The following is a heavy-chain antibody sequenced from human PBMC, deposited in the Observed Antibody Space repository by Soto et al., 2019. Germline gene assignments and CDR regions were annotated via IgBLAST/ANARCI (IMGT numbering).Heavy chain of an antibody. J-gene: IGHJ3*02. Sequence: GGSLRLSCAASGFTFSSYSMNWVRQAPGKGLEWVSYISSSSNTIYYADSVKGRFTISRDNAKNSLYLQMNSLRDEDTAVYYCARESDSSGYYVDAFDIWGQGTVVTVSS. CDR1: GFTFSSYS. V-gene: IGHV3-48*02. CDR2: ISSSSNTI. CDR3: ARESDSSGYYVDAFDI. D-gene: IGHD3-22*01.